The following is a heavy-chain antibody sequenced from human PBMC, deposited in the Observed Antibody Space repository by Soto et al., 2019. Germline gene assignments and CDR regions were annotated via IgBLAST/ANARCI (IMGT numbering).Heavy chain of an antibody. CDR3: AKDPHPLYSSSGEYYYGMDV. D-gene: IGHD6-13*01. CDR1: GFTVSTYG. J-gene: IGHJ6*02. V-gene: IGHV3-30*18. Sequence: GGSLRLSCAAPGFTVSTYGMHWVRQAPGKGLEWVAVISYDGSIKYYADSVKGRFTISRDNSKNTLYLQMNSLRAEDTAVYYCAKDPHPLYSSSGEYYYGMDVWGQGTTVTVSS. CDR2: ISYDGSIK.